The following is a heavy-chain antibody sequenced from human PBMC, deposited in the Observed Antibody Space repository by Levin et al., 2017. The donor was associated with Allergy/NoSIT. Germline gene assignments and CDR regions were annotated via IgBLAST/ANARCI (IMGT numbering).Heavy chain of an antibody. D-gene: IGHD6-6*01. Sequence: GGSLRLSCAASGVTFSNYAMSWVRQAPGKGLEWVSAISGSGDSTYYADSVKGRFTISRDNSKNTVFLQMNSLRAEDTAVYYCAKDSAARGALNYYYYGMDVWGQGTTVTVSS. V-gene: IGHV3-23*01. CDR1: GVTFSNYA. CDR3: AKDSAARGALNYYYYGMDV. CDR2: ISGSGDST. J-gene: IGHJ6*02.